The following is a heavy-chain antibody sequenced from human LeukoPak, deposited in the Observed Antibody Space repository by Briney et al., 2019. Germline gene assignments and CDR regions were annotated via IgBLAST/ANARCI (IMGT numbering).Heavy chain of an antibody. D-gene: IGHD4-17*01. J-gene: IGHJ4*02. V-gene: IGHV3-7*01. CDR2: INQYGNET. CDR3: ARDYGDY. CDR1: GFTFSSYA. Sequence: PGGSLRLSCAASGFTFSSYAMSWVRQAPGKGLEWVANINQYGNETYYVDSVKGRFFIFRDNVKNSLYLQMNRLRAEDTAVYYCARDYGDYWGQGTLVTVSS.